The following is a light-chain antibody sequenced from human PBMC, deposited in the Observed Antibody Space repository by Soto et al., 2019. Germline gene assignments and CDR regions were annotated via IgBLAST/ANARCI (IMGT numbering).Light chain of an antibody. CDR3: QAYDYSLTASV. V-gene: IGLV1-40*01. CDR1: RSNLGAGYD. J-gene: IGLJ3*02. Sequence: QSVLTQPHSVSGAPGQRVTISCTGNRSNLGAGYDVHWYQQLPGAAPKLVIFGNRNRPSGIPERFSGSKSGTSASLAITGLQAEDEADYYCQAYDYSLTASVFGGGTKLTVL. CDR2: GNR.